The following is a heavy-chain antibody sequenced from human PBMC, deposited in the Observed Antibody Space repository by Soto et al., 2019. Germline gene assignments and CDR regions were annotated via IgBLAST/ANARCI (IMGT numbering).Heavy chain of an antibody. CDR3: ATRSSGVVLT. V-gene: IGHV3-23*01. CDR2: LSASGDGT. Sequence: GGSLRLSCAASGLTLSIYAASWVRQAPGKGLEWVSALSASGDGTYYADSVKGRFIISRDNSKNTLYLQMNSLRAEDTAVYYCATRSSGVVLTWGQGTLVTVSS. J-gene: IGHJ4*02. CDR1: GLTLSIYA. D-gene: IGHD3-3*01.